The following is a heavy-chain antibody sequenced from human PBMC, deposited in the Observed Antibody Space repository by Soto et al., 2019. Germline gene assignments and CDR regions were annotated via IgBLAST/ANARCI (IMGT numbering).Heavy chain of an antibody. Sequence: QVQLVQSGAEVKKPGSSVKVSCKASGGTFSTYAITWVRQAPGQGLEWMGRIIPIIGIINYAQKFQGRVPISADKFTGTAYMELTGLRSDDTAVYYCAGDPDSHNNDGHASSYPWGQGTLVTVSS. CDR1: GGTFSTYA. D-gene: IGHD3-16*01. J-gene: IGHJ5*02. V-gene: IGHV1-69*04. CDR2: IIPIIGII. CDR3: AGDPDSHNNDGHASSYP.